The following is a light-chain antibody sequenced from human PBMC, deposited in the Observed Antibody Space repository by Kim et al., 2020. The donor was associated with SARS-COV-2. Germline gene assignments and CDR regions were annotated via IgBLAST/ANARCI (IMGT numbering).Light chain of an antibody. CDR3: HSFDSSLSGCV. CDR2: TNN. V-gene: IGLV1-40*01. J-gene: IGLJ3*02. Sequence: QSVLTQPPSVSGAPGQRVTISCTGGSSNIGAGYDVHWYQQLPGTAPKLLIYTNNNRPSGVPDRFSGSKSGTSASLAITGLQAGDEADYFCHSFDSSLSGCVFGGGTQLTVL. CDR1: SSNIGAGYD.